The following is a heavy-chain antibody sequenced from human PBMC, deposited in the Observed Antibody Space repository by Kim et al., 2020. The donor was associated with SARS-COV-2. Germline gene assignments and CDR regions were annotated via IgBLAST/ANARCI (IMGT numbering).Heavy chain of an antibody. V-gene: IGHV1-2*06. J-gene: IGHJ1*01. CDR2: INPNSGGT. D-gene: IGHD1-7*01. Sequence: ASVKVSCKASGYTLTGYYMHWVRQAPGQGLEWMGRINPNSGGTDYARNFQGRVTMTRDTSISTAYMELSRLRSDDTAVYYCASAEKNQSRNWNYSFWGQG. CDR3: ASAEKNQSRNWNYSF. CDR1: GYTLTGYY.